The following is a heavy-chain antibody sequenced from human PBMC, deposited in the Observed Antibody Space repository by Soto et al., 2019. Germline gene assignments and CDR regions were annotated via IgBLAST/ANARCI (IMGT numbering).Heavy chain of an antibody. CDR1: GYTFTSYD. Sequence: QVQLVQSGAEVKKPGASVKVSCKASGYTFTSYDINWVRQATGQGLEWMGWMNPNSGNTGYAQKFQGRVTMTRNTSISTAYMELSSLRSEDTAVYYCARGTTVTTYYYYYMDVWGNGTTVTVSS. CDR3: ARGTTVTTYYYYYMDV. V-gene: IGHV1-8*01. D-gene: IGHD4-17*01. J-gene: IGHJ6*03. CDR2: MNPNSGNT.